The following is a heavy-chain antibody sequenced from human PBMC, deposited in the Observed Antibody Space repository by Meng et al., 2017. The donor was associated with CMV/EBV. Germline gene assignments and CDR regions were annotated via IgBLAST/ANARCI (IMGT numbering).Heavy chain of an antibody. V-gene: IGHV1-8*01. D-gene: IGHD3-3*01. CDR2: MNPNSGNT. Sequence: ASVKVSCKASGYTFTSYDINWVRQATGQGLEWMRWMNPNSGNTGYAQKFQGRVTMTRNTSISTAYMELSSLRSEDTAVYYCARALVDGFWSVEHYYGMDVWGQGTTVTVSS. J-gene: IGHJ6*02. CDR3: ARALVDGFWSVEHYYGMDV. CDR1: GYTFTSYD.